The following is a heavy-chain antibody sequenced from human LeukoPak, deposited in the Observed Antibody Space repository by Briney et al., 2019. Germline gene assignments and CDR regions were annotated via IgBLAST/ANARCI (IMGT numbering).Heavy chain of an antibody. CDR2: IYHSGST. CDR1: GGSISSYNW. J-gene: IGHJ4*02. CDR3: AMRPASSAYYRIDH. D-gene: IGHD3-22*01. Sequence: SGTLSLTCAVSGGSISSYNWWNWVRQPPGKGLEWIGEIYHSGSTNYNPSLYSRVTITIDKSKSLFSLKVNSVTAADTAVYYCAMRPASSAYYRIDHWGQGTLVTVSS. V-gene: IGHV4-4*02.